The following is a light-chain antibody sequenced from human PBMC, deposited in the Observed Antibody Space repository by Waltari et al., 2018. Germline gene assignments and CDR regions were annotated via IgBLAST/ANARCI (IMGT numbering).Light chain of an antibody. Sequence: SSELTQDPAVSVALGQTVRITCQGASLRHYDASWYQQKPGQAPVLVIYGQNIRPSGIPGRFSGSSSGNTASLTITGAQAEDEADYYCNSRDTSTNHLVFGGGTKLTVL. CDR2: GQN. V-gene: IGLV3-19*01. J-gene: IGLJ2*01. CDR1: SLRHYD. CDR3: NSRDTSTNHLV.